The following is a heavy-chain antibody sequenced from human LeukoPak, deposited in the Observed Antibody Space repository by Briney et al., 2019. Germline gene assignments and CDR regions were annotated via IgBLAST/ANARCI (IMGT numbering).Heavy chain of an antibody. V-gene: IGHV4-4*07. CDR3: ARGLWFGDENPPYFDY. J-gene: IGHJ4*02. D-gene: IGHD3-10*01. CDR1: GGSIRSYY. CDR2: IYTSGST. Sequence: SETLSLTCTVSGGSIRSYYWSWIRQPAGKGLEWIGRIYTSGSTNYNPSLKSRVTISVDTSKNQFSLKLSSVTAADTAVYYCARGLWFGDENPPYFDYWGQGTLVTVSS.